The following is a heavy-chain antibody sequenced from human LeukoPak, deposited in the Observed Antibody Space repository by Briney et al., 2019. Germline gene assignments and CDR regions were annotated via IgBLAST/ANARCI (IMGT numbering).Heavy chain of an antibody. J-gene: IGHJ5*02. CDR1: RGTFSSYA. CDR3: ARDARHRYCSSTSCYRGWLDP. CDR2: IIPIFGTA. V-gene: IGHV1-69*13. Sequence: ASVKVSCKASRGTFSSYAISWVRQAPGQGLEWMGGIIPIFGTAIYAQKFQGGVTITADESTSTAYMELSSLRSEDTAVYYCARDARHRYCSSTSCYRGWLDPWGQGTLVTVSS. D-gene: IGHD2-2*01.